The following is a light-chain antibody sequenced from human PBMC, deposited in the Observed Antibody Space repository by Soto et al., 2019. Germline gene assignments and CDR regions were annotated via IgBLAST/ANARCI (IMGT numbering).Light chain of an antibody. Sequence: ESVLTQSPATLSSSPGESATLSCMASQSVSSNLAWYQQKPGQAPSLLIYGASTRATGTPARFSGSGSGTEFTLTISSLQSEDFAVYYCQQYIRWPLTFGGGTKVDIK. CDR2: GAS. CDR1: QSVSSN. V-gene: IGKV3-15*01. J-gene: IGKJ4*01. CDR3: QQYIRWPLT.